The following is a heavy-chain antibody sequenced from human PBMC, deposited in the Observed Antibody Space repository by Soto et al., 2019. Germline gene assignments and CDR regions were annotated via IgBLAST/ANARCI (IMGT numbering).Heavy chain of an antibody. CDR3: AKGPDPGAFDI. J-gene: IGHJ3*02. CDR1: GFTFSSYA. V-gene: IGHV3-23*01. Sequence: EVQLLESGGGLVQPGGSLRLSCAASGFTFSSYAMSWVRQAPGKGLEWVSTFRGSGDGTYYADSVKGRFTVSRDNSNNQLYLQMNGLRAEDMAVYYCAKGPDPGAFDIWGQGTMVTVSS. CDR2: FRGSGDGT. D-gene: IGHD3-10*01.